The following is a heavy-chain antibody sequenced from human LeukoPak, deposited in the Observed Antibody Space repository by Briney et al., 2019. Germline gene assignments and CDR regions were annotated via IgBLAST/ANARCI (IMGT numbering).Heavy chain of an antibody. Sequence: SQTLSLTCTVSGGSISSSSYYWGWIRQPPGKGLEWIGSIYYSGSTYYNPSLKSRVTISVDTSKNQFSLRLSSVTAADTAVYYCARHYGDYWGQGTLVTVSS. CDR3: ARHYGDY. J-gene: IGHJ4*02. D-gene: IGHD4-17*01. CDR2: IYYSGST. CDR1: GGSISSSSYY. V-gene: IGHV4-39*01.